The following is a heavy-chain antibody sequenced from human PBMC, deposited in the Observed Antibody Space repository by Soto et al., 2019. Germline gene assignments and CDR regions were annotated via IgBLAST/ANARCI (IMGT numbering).Heavy chain of an antibody. CDR2: IYYSGST. J-gene: IGHJ4*02. CDR1: GGSISGYY. CDR3: ARDRKDSSSWTFDY. Sequence: SETLSLTCTVSGGSISGYYWSWIRQPPGKGLEWIGYIYYSGSTNYNPSLKSRVTISVDTSKNQFSLKLSSVTAADTAVYYCARDRKDSSSWTFDYWGQGTLVTVSS. D-gene: IGHD6-13*01. V-gene: IGHV4-59*01.